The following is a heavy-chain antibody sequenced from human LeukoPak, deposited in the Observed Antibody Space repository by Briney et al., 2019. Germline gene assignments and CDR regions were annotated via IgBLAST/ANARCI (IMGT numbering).Heavy chain of an antibody. CDR3: SRDPGQYYDILTGYYTPYYIDY. D-gene: IGHD3-9*01. CDR1: VFTFTNYG. CDR2: ISTYNGET. Sequence: ASVKVSCKASVFTFTNYGISWVRQAPGQGLEGMGWISTYNGETDYAQKLHGGVTMTADTSTSTAYTELSTLRSDDTTVYDFSRDPGQYYDILTGYYTPYYIDYWGPGTLVTVSS. V-gene: IGHV1-18*01. J-gene: IGHJ4*02.